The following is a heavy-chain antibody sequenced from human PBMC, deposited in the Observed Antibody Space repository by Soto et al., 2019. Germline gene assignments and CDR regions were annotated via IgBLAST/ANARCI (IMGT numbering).Heavy chain of an antibody. V-gene: IGHV3-9*01. Sequence: GGSLRLSCAASGFTFDDYAMHWARQAPGKGLEWVSGISWNSGSIGYADSVKGRFTISRDNAKNSLYLQMNSLRAEDTALYYCATGYYYDSSGYYLYPFDNWGQGTLVTVSS. CDR1: GFTFDDYA. J-gene: IGHJ4*02. CDR3: ATGYYYDSSGYYLYPFDN. D-gene: IGHD3-22*01. CDR2: ISWNSGSI.